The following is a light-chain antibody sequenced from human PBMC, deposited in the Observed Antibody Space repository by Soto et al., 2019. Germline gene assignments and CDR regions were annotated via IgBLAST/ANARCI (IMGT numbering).Light chain of an antibody. J-gene: IGKJ3*01. Sequence: DIQMTQSPSSLSASVGDRVTITCQASQDISNYLNWYQQKPGKAPKLLIYDASNLETGVPSRLSGSGYGTDFTSTISSLQSEDIAKYYCQKYHKYFGPGTKADF. CDR2: DAS. CDR1: QDISNY. V-gene: IGKV1-33*01. CDR3: QKYHKY.